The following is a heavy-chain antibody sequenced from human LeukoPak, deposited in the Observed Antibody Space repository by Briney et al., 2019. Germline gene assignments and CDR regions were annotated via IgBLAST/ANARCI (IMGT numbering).Heavy chain of an antibody. V-gene: IGHV1-8*03. D-gene: IGHD2-2*01. CDR2: MNPNRGNT. Sequence: ASVKVSCKASGYTFTSYDINWVRQATGQGLEWMGWMNPNRGNTGYAQKFQGRVTITRNTSISTAYMELSSLRSEDTAVYYCAVYCSSTSCPFDYWGQGTLVTVSS. J-gene: IGHJ4*02. CDR3: AVYCSSTSCPFDY. CDR1: GYTFTSYD.